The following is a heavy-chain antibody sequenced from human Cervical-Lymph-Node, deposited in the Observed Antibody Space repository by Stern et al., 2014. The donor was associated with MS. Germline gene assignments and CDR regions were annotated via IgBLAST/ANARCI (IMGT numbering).Heavy chain of an antibody. CDR1: GFSFDAYN. CDR3: ASNPFYYYGLDV. CDR2: ISWNSDNI. V-gene: IGHV3-9*01. Sequence: EVQLVESGGGLVQPGRSLKLSCVASGFSFDAYNMHWVRQAPGQGLEWVSGISWNSDNIGYAASVKGRFTISRDNAKNSLYLQMDSLRAEDTALYYCASNPFYYYGLDVWGQGTTVTVSS. J-gene: IGHJ6*02. D-gene: IGHD1-14*01.